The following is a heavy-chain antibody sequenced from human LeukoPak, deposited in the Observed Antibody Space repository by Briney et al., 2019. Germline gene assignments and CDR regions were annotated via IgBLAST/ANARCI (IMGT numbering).Heavy chain of an antibody. V-gene: IGHV4-59*05. CDR1: RGSISSYY. Sequence: SETLSLTCTVSRGSISSYYWSWIRQPPGKGLKWIGSIYYSGSTYYNPSLKSRVTISVDTSKNQFSLKLSSVTAADTAVYYCAGSPWASGLSYYYYYGMDVWGQGTTVTVSS. CDR2: IYYSGST. CDR3: AGSPWASGLSYYYYYGMDV. D-gene: IGHD3-3*01. J-gene: IGHJ6*02.